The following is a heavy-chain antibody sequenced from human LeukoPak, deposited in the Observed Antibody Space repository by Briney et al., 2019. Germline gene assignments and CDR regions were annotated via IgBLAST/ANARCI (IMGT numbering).Heavy chain of an antibody. CDR3: AKRVSGTTFY. Sequence: GGSLRLSCAASGFTFSSYVISWVRQAPGKGLEWVSAISGSGATTYYADSVKGRFTISRDNSKNTLYLHMNSLRAEDTAVYYCAKRVSGTTFYWGQGTLVTVSS. CDR1: GFTFSSYV. CDR2: ISGSGATT. J-gene: IGHJ4*02. D-gene: IGHD1-1*01. V-gene: IGHV3-23*01.